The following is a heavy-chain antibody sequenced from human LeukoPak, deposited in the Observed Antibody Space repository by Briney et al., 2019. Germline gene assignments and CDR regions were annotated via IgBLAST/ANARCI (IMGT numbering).Heavy chain of an antibody. D-gene: IGHD3-10*01. CDR3: AITSGDY. CDR1: GSTFSRYA. J-gene: IGHJ4*02. CDR2: ISGSGGST. V-gene: IGHV3-23*01. Sequence: SGGSLSPSCPPSGSTFSRYAMSWVRQPPGKGLEWASAISGSGGSTYYADSVKGRFTISRDNSKNTLYLQMNSLRAEDTAVYYCAITSGDYWGQGTLVTVSS.